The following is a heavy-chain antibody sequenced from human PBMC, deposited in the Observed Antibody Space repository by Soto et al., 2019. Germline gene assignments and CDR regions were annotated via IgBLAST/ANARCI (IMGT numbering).Heavy chain of an antibody. D-gene: IGHD3-9*01. J-gene: IGHJ4*02. V-gene: IGHV3-23*01. CDR1: GFTFSSDA. Sequence: GGSLRLSCEASGFTFSSDAMSWVRQAPGKGLEWVSAISGSGGSTYYADSVKGRFTISRDNSKNTLYLQMNSLRAEDTAVYYCAKDRRILTGYSYYFDYWGQGTLVTVSS. CDR2: ISGSGGST. CDR3: AKDRRILTGYSYYFDY.